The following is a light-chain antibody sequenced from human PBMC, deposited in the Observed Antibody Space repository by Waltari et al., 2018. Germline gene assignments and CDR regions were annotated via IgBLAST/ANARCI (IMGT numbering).Light chain of an antibody. J-gene: IGKJ1*01. CDR3: QQSYITPQT. CDR2: AAS. V-gene: IGKV1-39*01. Sequence: DIQTTQSPSSLSASVGDRVVITCRASQTISSFLNWYQHKAGQAPKLLIYAASSLQSGVPSRFSGSRSGTDFTLTISSLQPEDFATYYCQQSYITPQTFGQGTKVEIK. CDR1: QTISSF.